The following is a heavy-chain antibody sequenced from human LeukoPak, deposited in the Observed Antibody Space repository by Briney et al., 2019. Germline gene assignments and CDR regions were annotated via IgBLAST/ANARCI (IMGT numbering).Heavy chain of an antibody. V-gene: IGHV3-23*01. J-gene: IGHJ4*02. D-gene: IGHD2-2*01. CDR2: ISGSGGST. CDR1: GFTFSSYA. Sequence: GGSLRLSCAASGFTFSSYAMSWVRQAPGKGLEWVSAISGSGGSTYYADSVKGRLTISRDNSKNTLYLQMNSLRAEDTAVYYCAKVLIIVVVPAATRAFDYWGQGTLVTVSS. CDR3: AKVLIIVVVPAATRAFDY.